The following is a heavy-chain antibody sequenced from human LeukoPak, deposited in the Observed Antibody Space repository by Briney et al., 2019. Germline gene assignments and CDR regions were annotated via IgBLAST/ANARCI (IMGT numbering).Heavy chain of an antibody. CDR1: GFTFSRHW. CDR2: INTDGTRT. J-gene: IGHJ4*02. D-gene: IGHD5-24*01. CDR3: SRGMDGYNIDF. V-gene: IGHV3-74*03. Sequence: GGSLRLSCATSGFTFSRHWMHWVRQVPGKGPVWISCINTDGTRTTYADSVKGRFTISRDNAKNTLYLQVDGPRDEDTAVYFCSRGMDGYNIDFWGQGTLVTVSS.